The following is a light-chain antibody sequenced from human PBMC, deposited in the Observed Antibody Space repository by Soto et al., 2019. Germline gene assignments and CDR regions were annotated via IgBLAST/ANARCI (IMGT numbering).Light chain of an antibody. Sequence: QSALTQPASLSGSPGQSITISCTGTSSDFGAYDSVSWYQQHPGKAPKLMIYDVNNRPSGVSNRFSGSKSGNTASLTISGLQTEDEADYYCSSYTSSYTLVFGGGTQLTV. J-gene: IGLJ2*01. V-gene: IGLV2-14*01. CDR2: DVN. CDR3: SSYTSSYTLV. CDR1: SSDFGAYDS.